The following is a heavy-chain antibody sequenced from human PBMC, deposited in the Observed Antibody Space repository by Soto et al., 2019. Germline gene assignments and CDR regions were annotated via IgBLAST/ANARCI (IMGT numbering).Heavy chain of an antibody. CDR3: AKRGAGHCFDY. D-gene: IGHD6-19*01. CDR2: ISGSGDST. V-gene: IGHV3-23*01. CDR1: GFTFSNYA. Sequence: EVPLLESGGGLVQPGGSLRLSCAASGFTFSNYAMSWVRQAPGKGLEWVSVISGSGDSTYYADSEKGRFTIPRDNSKNTLYLQMNGLRAEDTAVYYCAKRGAGHCFDYWGQGTLVTVSS. J-gene: IGHJ4*02.